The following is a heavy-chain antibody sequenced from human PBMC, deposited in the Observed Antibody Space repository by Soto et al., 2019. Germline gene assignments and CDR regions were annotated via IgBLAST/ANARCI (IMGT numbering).Heavy chain of an antibody. CDR1: GYTFYSHS. Sequence: QAQLVQSGAEVRKPGASVKVSCKASGYTFYSHSISWVRQAPGQGLEWMGRINADYGNTQYAQKFRGRVTMTTDTSTTTVYMELTHLRSDDTAVHSRARCLQGDYYYGIDVWGQGTTVTVSS. CDR3: ARCLQGDYYYGIDV. CDR2: INADYGNT. V-gene: IGHV1-18*01. D-gene: IGHD4-4*01. J-gene: IGHJ6*02.